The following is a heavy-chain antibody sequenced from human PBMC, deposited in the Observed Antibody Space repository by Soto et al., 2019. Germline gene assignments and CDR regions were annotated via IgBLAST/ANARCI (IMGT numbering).Heavy chain of an antibody. V-gene: IGHV3-23*01. Sequence: EVQLLESGGDLVQPGGSLRLSYAASGFNFGAYAMTWVRQAPGKGLEWVSAISGSGDGTYYADSVKGRFTISRDNPKNTLYLQMNSLRAEDTAMYYCAKDICSTSSCYFAPWGQGTLVTVSS. J-gene: IGHJ5*02. CDR2: ISGSGDGT. CDR3: AKDICSTSSCYFAP. CDR1: GFNFGAYA. D-gene: IGHD2-2*01.